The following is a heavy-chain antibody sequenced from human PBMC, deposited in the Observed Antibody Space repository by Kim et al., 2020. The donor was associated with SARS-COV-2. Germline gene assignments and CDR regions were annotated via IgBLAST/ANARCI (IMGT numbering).Heavy chain of an antibody. CDR3: ARGKVVGSSSSSPQYYYYGMGV. V-gene: IGHV1-69*04. J-gene: IGHJ6*02. CDR2: IIPILGIA. CDR1: GGTFSSYA. D-gene: IGHD6-6*01. Sequence: SVKVSCKASGGTFSSYAISWVRQAPGQGLEWMGRIIPILGIANYAQKFQGRVTITADKSTSTAYMELSSLRSEETAVYYCARGKVVGSSSSSPQYYYYGMGVWGQGTTVTVSS.